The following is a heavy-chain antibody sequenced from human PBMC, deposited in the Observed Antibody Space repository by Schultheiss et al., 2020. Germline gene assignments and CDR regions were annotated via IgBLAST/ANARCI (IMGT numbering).Heavy chain of an antibody. Sequence: SETLSLTCAVSGGSISSGDYYWSWIRQPPGKGLEWIGSIYYSGSTYYNPSLKSRVTISVDTSKNQFSLKLSSVTAADTAVYYCARDPNGYIGVATVYYYYYGMDVWGQGTTVTLSS. V-gene: IGHV4-39*07. D-gene: IGHD2-15*01. CDR3: ARDPNGYIGVATVYYYYYGMDV. CDR1: GGSISSGDYY. CDR2: IYYSGST. J-gene: IGHJ6*02.